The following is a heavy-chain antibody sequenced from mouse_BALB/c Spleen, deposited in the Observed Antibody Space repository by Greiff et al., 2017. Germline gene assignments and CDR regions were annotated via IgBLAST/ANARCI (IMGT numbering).Heavy chain of an antibody. D-gene: IGHD1-1*01. J-gene: IGHJ2*01. V-gene: IGHV5-6*03. CDR3: ARHSYEDFDY. CDR2: ISSGGSYT. CDR1: GFTFSSYG. Sequence: EVMLVESGGGLVKPGGSLKLSCAASGFTFSSYGMSWVRQTPDKRLEWVATISSGGSYTYYPDSVKGRFTISRDNAKNTLYLQMSSLKSEDTAMYYCARHSYEDFDYWGQGTTLTVSS.